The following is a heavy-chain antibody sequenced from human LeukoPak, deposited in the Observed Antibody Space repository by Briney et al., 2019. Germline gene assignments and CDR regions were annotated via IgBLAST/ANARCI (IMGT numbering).Heavy chain of an antibody. Sequence: PSETLSLTCSVSGGSISSSNYYWAWSRQPPGKGLEWIGSIYYSGSTYYSPSLKRRVTISVDTSKNQFSLKLSSVTAADTAVYYCASNRQLVYFDYWGQGTLVTVSS. CDR3: ASNRQLVYFDY. V-gene: IGHV4-39*01. CDR2: IYYSGST. J-gene: IGHJ4*02. D-gene: IGHD1-1*01. CDR1: GGSISSSNYY.